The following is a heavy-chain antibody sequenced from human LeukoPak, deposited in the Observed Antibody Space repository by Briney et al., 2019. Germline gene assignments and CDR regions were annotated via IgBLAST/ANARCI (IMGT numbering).Heavy chain of an antibody. J-gene: IGHJ4*02. D-gene: IGHD3-22*01. Sequence: GRSLRLSCTASGFTFGDYAMSWVRQAPGKGLEWVGFIRSKAYGGTTEYAASVKGRFTIPRDDSKSIAYLQMNSLKTEDTAVYYCTRDHPPSYYYDSSGYQFDYWGQGTLVTVSS. CDR2: IRSKAYGGTT. CDR1: GFTFGDYA. V-gene: IGHV3-49*04. CDR3: TRDHPPSYYYDSSGYQFDY.